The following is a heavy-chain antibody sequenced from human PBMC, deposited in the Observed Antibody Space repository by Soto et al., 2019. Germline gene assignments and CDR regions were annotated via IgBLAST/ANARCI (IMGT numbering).Heavy chain of an antibody. Sequence: QITLKESGPTLVKPTQTLTLTCTFSGFSLSADGVGVGWIRQPPGKALEWLALIYWDDDKRYRPSLKSRLTITKDTSKNQVVLTMTNMDPVDTATYYCAHAYGGTSWPNDAFDVWGQETVVTVSS. D-gene: IGHD2-2*01. CDR2: IYWDDDK. J-gene: IGHJ3*01. V-gene: IGHV2-5*02. CDR1: GFSLSADGVG. CDR3: AHAYGGTSWPNDAFDV.